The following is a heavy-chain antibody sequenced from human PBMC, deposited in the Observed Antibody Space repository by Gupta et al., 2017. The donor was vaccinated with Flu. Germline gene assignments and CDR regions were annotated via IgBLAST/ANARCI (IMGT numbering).Heavy chain of an antibody. V-gene: IGHV3-7*01. Sequence: EVQLVESGGGLVQPGGSLRLSCAASGFKFSSYWMDWVRQAPGKGLEGVANIATDGSVKNYADSMKGRLTISRDNAKDSLYLQVNSLRADDTALYYCARNRGWQQFDYWGQGALVTVSS. CDR2: IATDGSVK. D-gene: IGHD3-10*01. CDR1: GFKFSSYW. CDR3: ARNRGWQQFDY. J-gene: IGHJ4*02.